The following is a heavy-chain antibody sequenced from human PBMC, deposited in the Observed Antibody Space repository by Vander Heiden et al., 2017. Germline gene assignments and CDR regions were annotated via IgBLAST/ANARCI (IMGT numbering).Heavy chain of an antibody. CDR3: ARAISFGTFFDY. CDR2: ISSSGTTV. CDR1: RFTFSDYY. V-gene: IGHV3-11*01. J-gene: IGHJ4*02. D-gene: IGHD3-10*01. Sequence: QVQLVESGGGLVKPGGSLRLSCAASRFTFSDYYMISIRQAPGKGLEWVSYISSSGTTVDYADSVKGRFTISRDNAEKSLYLQMNRLRAEDTAVYYCARAISFGTFFDYWGQGTLVTVSS.